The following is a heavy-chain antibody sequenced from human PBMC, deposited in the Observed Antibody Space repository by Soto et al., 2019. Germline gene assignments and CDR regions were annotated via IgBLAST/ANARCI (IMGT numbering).Heavy chain of an antibody. Sequence: QLQLQESGPGLVKPSGPLSLTCTVSGGSISSDRYSWAWIRQPPGKGLEWIGGMFYSGSTYYNPSLKSRGTIFVDMSVDMSKNRFSLKLNSVSAADTAIYFCARADYYDSYSYYFLPSDSDFCGQGTLVTVSS. CDR2: MFYSGST. D-gene: IGHD3-22*01. CDR3: ARADYYDSYSYYFLPSDSDF. CDR1: GGSISSDRYS. J-gene: IGHJ4*02. V-gene: IGHV4-39*01.